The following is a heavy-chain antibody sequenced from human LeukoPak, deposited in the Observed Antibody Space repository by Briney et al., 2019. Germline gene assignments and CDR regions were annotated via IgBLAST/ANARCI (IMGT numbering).Heavy chain of an antibody. CDR2: IYTSGST. CDR3: ARHPPFYSNYVGWFDP. J-gene: IGHJ5*02. V-gene: IGHV4-4*09. CDR1: GGSISSYY. Sequence: SETLSLTCTVSGGSISSYYWSWIRQPPGKGLEWIGYIYTSGSTNYNPSLKSRVTISVDTSKNQFSLKLSSVTAADTAVYYCARHPPFYSNYVGWFDPWGKGTLVTVSS. D-gene: IGHD4-11*01.